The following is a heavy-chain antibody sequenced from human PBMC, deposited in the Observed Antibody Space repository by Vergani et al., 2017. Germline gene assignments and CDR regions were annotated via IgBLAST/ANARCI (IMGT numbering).Heavy chain of an antibody. J-gene: IGHJ6*03. CDR2: ISAYNGNT. CDR3: ARAVRYCSSTSCYTRRGGNYYYYMDV. D-gene: IGHD2-2*02. CDR1: GYTFTSYG. V-gene: IGHV1-18*01. Sequence: QVQLVQSGAEVKKPGASVKVSCKASGYTFTSYGISWVRQAPGQGLEWMGWISAYNGNTNYAQKLQGRVTMTTDTSTSTAYMELRSLRSDDTAVYYCARAVRYCSSTSCYTRRGGNYYYYMDVWGKGTTVTVSS.